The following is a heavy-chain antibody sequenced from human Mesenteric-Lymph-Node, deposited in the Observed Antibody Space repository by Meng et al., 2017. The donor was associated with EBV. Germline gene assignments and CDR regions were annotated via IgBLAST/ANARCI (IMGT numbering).Heavy chain of an antibody. CDR2: VFHIGST. Sequence: QVQLQGSGPGLGKPSGTLSLTCAVSGGSISGNKWWSWIRQPPGKGLEWIGEVFHIGSTNYNPSLKSRVTISLDKSKNQFSLKLTSVTAADTAVYFCARVSEISGTWLDCWGQGTLVTVSS. V-gene: IGHV4-4*02. CDR1: GGSISGNKW. CDR3: ARVSEISGTWLDC. D-gene: IGHD1-7*01. J-gene: IGHJ1*01.